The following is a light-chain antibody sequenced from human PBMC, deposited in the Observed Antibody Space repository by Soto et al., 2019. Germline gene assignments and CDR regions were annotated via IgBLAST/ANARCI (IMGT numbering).Light chain of an antibody. J-gene: IGLJ1*01. Sequence: QSALTQPPSASGSPGQSVTISCTGTSSDVGGYNFVSWYQQHPGKAPKLIIYEVNKRPSGVPDRFSASKSGNTASLTVSGLQAEDEADYYCSSYAGTNNRYVFGTGTTLTVL. CDR1: SSDVGGYNF. CDR3: SSYAGTNNRYV. CDR2: EVN. V-gene: IGLV2-8*01.